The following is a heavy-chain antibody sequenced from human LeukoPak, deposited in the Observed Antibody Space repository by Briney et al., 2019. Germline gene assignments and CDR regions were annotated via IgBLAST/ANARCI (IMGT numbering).Heavy chain of an antibody. J-gene: IGHJ4*02. D-gene: IGHD2-8*02. CDR3: AKGGGVIGRSYYFDY. Sequence: GGSLRLSCAASGFPFSTYGMHWVRQAPGKGLEWVAAISNDGNNKFYADSVKGRFTISRDNPKNTMNLQMNSLRAEDTAVYYCAKGGGVIGRSYYFDYWGQGTLVTVPS. V-gene: IGHV3-30*18. CDR2: ISNDGNNK. CDR1: GFPFSTYG.